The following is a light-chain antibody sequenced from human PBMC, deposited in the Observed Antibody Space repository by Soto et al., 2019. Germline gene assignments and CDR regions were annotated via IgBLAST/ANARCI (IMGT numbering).Light chain of an antibody. J-gene: IGLJ1*01. V-gene: IGLV3-21*02. CDR3: HVWDDSDHYV. CDR1: NIGSKG. CDR2: DDS. Sequence: SYELTQPPSVSVAPGQTAIITCGEKNIGSKGVHGYQQKPGQGPVLVVYDDSDRPSRIPERFSGSKSGKVATLTISRVEAGDEADYYCHVWDDSDHYVFGSGTKVTVL.